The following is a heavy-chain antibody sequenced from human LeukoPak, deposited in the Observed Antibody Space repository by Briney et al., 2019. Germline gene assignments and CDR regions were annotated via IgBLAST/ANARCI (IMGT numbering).Heavy chain of an antibody. D-gene: IGHD2-15*01. J-gene: IGHJ5*02. CDR3: ARGVAGSCSGGSCYSWASPRRYNWFDP. CDR2: IYYSGST. V-gene: IGHV4-31*03. CDR1: GGSISSGGYY. Sequence: SETLSLTCTVSGGSISSGGYYWSWIRQHPGKGLEWIGYIYYSGSTNYNPSLKSRVTISVDKSKNQFSLKLSSVTAADTAVYYCARGVAGSCSGGSCYSWASPRRYNWFDPWGQGTLVTVSS.